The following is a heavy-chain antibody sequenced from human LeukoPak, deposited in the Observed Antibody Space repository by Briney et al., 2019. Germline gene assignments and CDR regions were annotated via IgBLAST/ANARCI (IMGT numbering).Heavy chain of an antibody. D-gene: IGHD3-9*01. CDR3: ARDRDYDILTGYSDY. V-gene: IGHV3-48*04. Sequence: PGGSLRLTCAASEFTFSSYSMNWVRQAPGKGLEWISYISSSSDTIYYADSVKGRFTISRDNAKSSLYLQKNSLRAEDTAVYYCARDRDYDILTGYSDYWGQGTLVTVSS. J-gene: IGHJ4*02. CDR2: ISSSSDTI. CDR1: EFTFSSYS.